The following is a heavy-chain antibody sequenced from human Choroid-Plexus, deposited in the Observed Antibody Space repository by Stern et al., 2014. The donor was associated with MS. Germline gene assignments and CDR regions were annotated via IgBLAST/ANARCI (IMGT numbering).Heavy chain of an antibody. Sequence: VQLVQSGGGVVQPGRPLRLSCVASGFTLGSCAMHWVRQAPGKGLEWVAGVSYDGSNKYYADSVKGRFTISRDNSQNTLYMQMSSLRAEDTAVYYCAKDRQYLTYFFDHWGQGSLVTVSS. CDR3: AKDRQYLTYFFDH. J-gene: IGHJ5*02. CDR2: VSYDGSNK. CDR1: GFTLGSCA. D-gene: IGHD2/OR15-2a*01. V-gene: IGHV3-30*18.